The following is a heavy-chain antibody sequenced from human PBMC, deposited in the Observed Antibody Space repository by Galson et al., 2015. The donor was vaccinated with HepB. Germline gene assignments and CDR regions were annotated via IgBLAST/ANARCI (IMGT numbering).Heavy chain of an antibody. CDR1: GFTFSSYA. Sequence: SLRLSCAASGFTFSSYAMHWVRQAPGKGLEWVAAISYDGSNKYYADSVKGRFTISRDNSKNTLYLQMNSLRAEDTAVYYCARALGIVGAPVPFDYWGQGTLVTVSS. J-gene: IGHJ4*02. V-gene: IGHV3-30*04. CDR2: ISYDGSNK. D-gene: IGHD1-26*01. CDR3: ARALGIVGAPVPFDY.